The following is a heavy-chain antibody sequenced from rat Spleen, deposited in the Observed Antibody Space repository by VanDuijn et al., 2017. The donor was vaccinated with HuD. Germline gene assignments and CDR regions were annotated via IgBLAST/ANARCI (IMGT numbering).Heavy chain of an antibody. CDR1: AYSITSSYR. D-gene: IGHD1-10*01. CDR2: INNAGST. CDR3: ARSRYNNYYFDY. Sequence: EVQLQESGPGLVKPSQSLSLTCSVTAYSITSSYRWNWIRKFPGNKLEWMGYINNAGSTYYNPSLKSRISIARDTSKNQFFLQVNSVTTEDTATYYCARSRYNNYYFDYWGQGVMVAVSS. J-gene: IGHJ2*01. V-gene: IGHV3-3*01.